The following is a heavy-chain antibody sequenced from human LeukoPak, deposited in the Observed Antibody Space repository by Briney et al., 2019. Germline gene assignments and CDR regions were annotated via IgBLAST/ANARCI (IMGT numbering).Heavy chain of an antibody. V-gene: IGHV1-58*01. D-gene: IGHD3-3*01. CDR2: IVVGGGNT. CDR3: AAIYDFWSGYYLFDY. CDR1: GFTFTSSA. J-gene: IGHJ4*02. Sequence: PWASVKVSCKASGFTFTSSAVQWVRQARGQRLEWIGWIVVGGGNTNYAQKFQERVTITRDMSTSTAYMELSSLRSEDTAVYYCAAIYDFWSGYYLFDYWGQGTLVTVSS.